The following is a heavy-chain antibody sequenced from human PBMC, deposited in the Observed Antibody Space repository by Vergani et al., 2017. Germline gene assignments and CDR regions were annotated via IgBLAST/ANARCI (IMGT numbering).Heavy chain of an antibody. CDR2: IDPSDSYT. V-gene: IGHV5-10-1*01. D-gene: IGHD6-19*01. CDR3: ARQVAVAGKWWGPYYYDGMDV. Sequence: EVQLVQSGAEVKTPGESLRISCKGSGYSFTSYWISWVRQMPGKGLEWMGRIDPSDSYTNYSPSFQGHVTISADKSISTAYLQWSSLKASDTAMYYCARQVAVAGKWWGPYYYDGMDVWGQGTTVTVSS. J-gene: IGHJ6*02. CDR1: GYSFTSYW.